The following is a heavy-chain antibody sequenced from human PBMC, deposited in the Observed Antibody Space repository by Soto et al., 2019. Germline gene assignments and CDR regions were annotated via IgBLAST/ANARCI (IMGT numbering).Heavy chain of an antibody. J-gene: IGHJ5*02. CDR1: GGSISSDDYY. CDR2: IYYGGST. D-gene: IGHD4-17*01. V-gene: IGHV4-30-4*01. CDR3: ERRDYGGNSRNWFDP. Sequence: SEILSLTCTVSGGSISSDDYYWSWIRQPPGKGLEWIGHIYYGGSTYYSPSLKSRVTISVDTSKNQFSLKLSSVTAADTAVYYCERRDYGGNSRNWFDPWGQGTLVTVSS.